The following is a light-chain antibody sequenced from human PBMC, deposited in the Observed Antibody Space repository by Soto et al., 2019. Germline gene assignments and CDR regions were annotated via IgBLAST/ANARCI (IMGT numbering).Light chain of an antibody. Sequence: DIQMTQSPSSLSASVGDRVTITCRASQSISSYLNWYQQKPGKAPKLLIYAASSLQSGVPSRFSGSGSGTDFTLTISSLQPEDFATYDCQRSYSTLFTFGPGTKVDIK. CDR3: QRSYSTLFT. CDR1: QSISSY. V-gene: IGKV1-39*01. CDR2: AAS. J-gene: IGKJ3*01.